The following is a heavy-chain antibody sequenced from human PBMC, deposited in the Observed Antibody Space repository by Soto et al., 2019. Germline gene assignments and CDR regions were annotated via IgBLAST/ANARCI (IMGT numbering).Heavy chain of an antibody. CDR2: IYYSGST. CDR3: VRDGGDWHPDH. Sequence: SETLSLTCAVSGGSISSYYWSWIRQPSGKGLEWIGYIYYSGSTNYNPSLKSRITIKADTSKNQFSLQLDSVTPEDTALYYCVRDGGDWHPDHWGQGTLVTVSS. J-gene: IGHJ4*02. D-gene: IGHD2-21*02. CDR1: GGSISSYY. V-gene: IGHV4-59*12.